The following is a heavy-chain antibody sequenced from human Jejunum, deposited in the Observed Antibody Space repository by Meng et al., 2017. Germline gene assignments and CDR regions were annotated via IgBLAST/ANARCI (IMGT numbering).Heavy chain of an antibody. D-gene: IGHD6-13*01. J-gene: IGHJ5*02. CDR1: GGSISTAGYY. CDR3: ARDTAGFGP. V-gene: IGHV4-39*07. Sequence: QLHRQESGPGLVKPSETLSLTCAVSGGSISTAGYYWGWIRQSPGKGLEWIGSIFYSGTTYYNPSLKSRVTISIDTSKNQFSLKMNSVTAADTAVYYCARDTAGFGPWGQGTLVTVSS. CDR2: IFYSGTT.